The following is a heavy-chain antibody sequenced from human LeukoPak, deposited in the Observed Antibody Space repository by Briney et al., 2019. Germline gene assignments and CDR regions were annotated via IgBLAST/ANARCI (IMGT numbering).Heavy chain of an antibody. V-gene: IGHV3-30-3*01. CDR1: GFTFSSYA. CDR2: ISYDGSNK. Sequence: GGSLRLSCAASGFTFSSYAMHWVRQAPGKGLEWVAVISYDGSNKYYADSVKGRFTISRDNSKNTLYLQTNSLRAEDTAVYYCARDRGSKGDYVWGSAFDYWGQGTLVTVSS. D-gene: IGHD3-16*01. CDR3: ARDRGSKGDYVWGSAFDY. J-gene: IGHJ4*02.